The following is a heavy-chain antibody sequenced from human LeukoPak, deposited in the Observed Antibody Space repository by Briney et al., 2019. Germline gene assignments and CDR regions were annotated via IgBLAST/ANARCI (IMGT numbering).Heavy chain of an antibody. CDR2: INHSGST. D-gene: IGHD4-17*01. CDR3: ARHDYGAHSFDY. Sequence: PSETLSLTCAVYGGSFSGYYWSWIRQPPGKGLEWIGEINHSGSTNYNPSLKSRVTISVDTSKNQFSLKLSSVTAADMAVYYCARHDYGAHSFDYWGQGTLVTVSS. CDR1: GGSFSGYY. V-gene: IGHV4-34*01. J-gene: IGHJ4*02.